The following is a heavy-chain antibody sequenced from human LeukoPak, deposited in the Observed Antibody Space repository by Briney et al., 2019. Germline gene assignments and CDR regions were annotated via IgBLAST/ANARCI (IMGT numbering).Heavy chain of an antibody. CDR1: GYTFTGYY. CDR2: INPNSGGT. J-gene: IGHJ4*02. CDR3: ARGRSRQWLVQVWYYFDY. Sequence: ASVKVSCKASGYTFTGYYMHWVRQAPGQGLEWMGWINPNSGGTNYAQKFQGRVTMTRDTSISTAYMELSRLRSDDTAVYYCARGRSRQWLVQVWYYFDYWGQGTLVTVSS. D-gene: IGHD6-19*01. V-gene: IGHV1-2*02.